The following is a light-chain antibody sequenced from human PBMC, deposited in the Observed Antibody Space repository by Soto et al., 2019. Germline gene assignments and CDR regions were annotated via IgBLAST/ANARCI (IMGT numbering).Light chain of an antibody. V-gene: IGKV3-20*01. CDR3: QQYGSSRWT. Sequence: EIVLRQSPGTLSLSPGERATLSCRASQSVSSIYLAWYQQKPGQAPRLLIYGASSRATGIPDTFSGSGSGTDFTLTISRLEPEDFAVYYCQQYGSSRWTFGQGTKVDIK. CDR2: GAS. CDR1: QSVSSIY. J-gene: IGKJ1*01.